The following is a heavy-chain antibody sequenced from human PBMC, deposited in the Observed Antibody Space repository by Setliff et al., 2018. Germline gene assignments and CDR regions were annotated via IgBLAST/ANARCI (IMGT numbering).Heavy chain of an antibody. CDR3: ARDTSSDWAAWFDP. V-gene: IGHV4-39*07. J-gene: IGHJ5*02. D-gene: IGHD3-22*01. CDR2: INHSGNT. CDR1: GDSISSGSHY. Sequence: SETLSLTCTVSGDSISSGSHYWGWIRQPPGKGLEWIGEINHSGNTNYNPSLKSRVTMSVDTSKNQFSLKLTSVTAADTAIYYCARDTSSDWAAWFDPWSQGILVTVSS.